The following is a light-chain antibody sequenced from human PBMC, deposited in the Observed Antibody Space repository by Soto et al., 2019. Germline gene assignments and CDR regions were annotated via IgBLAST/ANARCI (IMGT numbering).Light chain of an antibody. Sequence: QSVLTQPASVSGSPGQSITISCTGTSSDVGGYNYVSWYQQHPGKAPKLMIYDVSNRPSGVSNRFSGSKSGNTASLTISGLQAEDGADYYCSSYTGSSTLYVYGTGTKVTDL. CDR1: SSDVGGYNY. CDR2: DVS. CDR3: SSYTGSSTLYV. J-gene: IGLJ1*01. V-gene: IGLV2-14*01.